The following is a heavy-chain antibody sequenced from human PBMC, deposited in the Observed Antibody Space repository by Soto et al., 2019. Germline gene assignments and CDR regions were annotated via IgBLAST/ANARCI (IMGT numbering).Heavy chain of an antibody. CDR1: RGTNSCCA. Sequence: SVELTSEARRGTNSCCARSWLHQAPGKGLEWMGGIIPIFGTANYAQKFQGRVTITADESTSTAYMELSSLRSEDTAVYYCARGAAGRFRVPLLAYYGMDVWGQGTTVTVSS. J-gene: IGHJ6*02. CDR3: ARGAAGRFRVPLLAYYGMDV. D-gene: IGHD2-21*01. CDR2: IIPIFGTA. V-gene: IGHV1-69*13.